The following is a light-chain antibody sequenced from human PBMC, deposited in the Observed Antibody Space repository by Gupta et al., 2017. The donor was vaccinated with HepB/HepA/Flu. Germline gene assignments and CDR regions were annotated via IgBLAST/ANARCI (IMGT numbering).Light chain of an antibody. CDR3: FSYAGNDNWV. CDR2: DVF. V-gene: IGLV2-8*01. J-gene: IGLJ1*01. Sequence: HSAPTQPPSASGSPGQSVTISCTGTSSDIGAYNLVSWYQQHPGKAPKLIIYDVFQRPSGVPDRFSGSKSGNTASLTVSGLQAEDEADYYCFSYAGNDNWVFGGGTKVTVL. CDR1: SSDIGAYNL.